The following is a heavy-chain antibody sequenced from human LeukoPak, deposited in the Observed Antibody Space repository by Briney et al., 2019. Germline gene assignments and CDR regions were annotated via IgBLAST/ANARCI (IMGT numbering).Heavy chain of an antibody. J-gene: IGHJ5*02. V-gene: IGHV3-11*01. CDR3: ARDGARCSGGSCYSGTVWFDP. D-gene: IGHD2-15*01. CDR2: SSNGGSTI. Sequence: PGGSLRLSCAASGFTFSDFYMTWIRQAPGKGLEWVSYSSNGGSTIYYADSVKGRFTISRDNAKNSLYLQMNSLRSEDTAVYYCARDGARCSGGSCYSGTVWFDPWGQGTLVTVSS. CDR1: GFTFSDFY.